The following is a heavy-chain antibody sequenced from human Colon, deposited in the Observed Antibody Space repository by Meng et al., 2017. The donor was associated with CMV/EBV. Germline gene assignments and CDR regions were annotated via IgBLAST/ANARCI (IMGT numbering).Heavy chain of an antibody. Sequence: GSLRLSCTVSGGAISSSVYSWDWIRQPPGKGLEWIGSFYYSGSTYYNPSLKSRVTISVDPSKNQFSLNLNSVTAADTAVYYCASEKSRYSSSLRAFDIWGQGTMVTVSS. D-gene: IGHD6-13*01. J-gene: IGHJ3*02. CDR2: FYYSGST. CDR1: GGAISSSVYS. V-gene: IGHV4-39*07. CDR3: ASEKSRYSSSLRAFDI.